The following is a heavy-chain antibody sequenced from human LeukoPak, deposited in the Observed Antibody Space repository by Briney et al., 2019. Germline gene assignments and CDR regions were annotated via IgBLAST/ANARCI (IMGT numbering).Heavy chain of an antibody. V-gene: IGHV3-23*01. CDR3: AKAASSSWPSYYYGMDV. CDR1: AFIFSGHW. D-gene: IGHD6-13*01. Sequence: GGSLRLSCEGSAFIFSGHWMNWVRQAPGKGLEWVSVITGSGGNTYYADSVKGRFTISKDNSKNTVYLQMSSLRVDDTAVYYCAKAASSSWPSYYYGMDVWGQGTTVTVSS. CDR2: ITGSGGNT. J-gene: IGHJ6*02.